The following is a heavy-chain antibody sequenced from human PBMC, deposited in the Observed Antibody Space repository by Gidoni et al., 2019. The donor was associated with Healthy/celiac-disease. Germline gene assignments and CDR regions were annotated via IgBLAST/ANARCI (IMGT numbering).Heavy chain of an antibody. V-gene: IGHV4-39*01. CDR3: ARTSSGWFFDY. J-gene: IGHJ4*02. Sequence: QLQLQESGPGLVKPSETLSLTCTVSGGSISSSSYYWGWIRQPPGKGLEWIGSFYYSGSTYYNPSLKSRVTISVDTSKNQFSLKLSSVTAADTAVYYCARTSSGWFFDYWGQGTLVTVSS. CDR2: FYYSGST. CDR1: GGSISSSSYY. D-gene: IGHD6-19*01.